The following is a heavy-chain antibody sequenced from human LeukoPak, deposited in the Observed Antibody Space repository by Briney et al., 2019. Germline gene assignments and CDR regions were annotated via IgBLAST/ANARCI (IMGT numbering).Heavy chain of an antibody. V-gene: IGHV3-23*01. Sequence: GGSLRLSCAASGFTFTSYAMSWVRQAPGKGLEWVSAISYSGDRTHYADSVKGRFTISRDNSKNTLYLQMNSLRAEDTAVFYCAKGPISTVTTRLDYWGQGTLVTVSS. CDR2: ISYSGDRT. CDR1: GFTFTSYA. CDR3: AKGPISTVTTRLDY. J-gene: IGHJ4*02. D-gene: IGHD4-11*01.